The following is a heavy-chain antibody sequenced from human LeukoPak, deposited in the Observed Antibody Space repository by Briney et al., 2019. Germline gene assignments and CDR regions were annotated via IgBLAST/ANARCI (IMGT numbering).Heavy chain of an antibody. Sequence: ASVKVSCKASGYTFTSYGISWVRQAPGQGLEWMGWISAYNGNTNYAQKPQGRVTMTTDTSTSTAYMELRSLRSDDTAVYYCARDQAYDYGDPGYFDYWGQRTLVTVSS. CDR2: ISAYNGNT. D-gene: IGHD4-17*01. J-gene: IGHJ4*02. V-gene: IGHV1-18*01. CDR1: GYTFTSYG. CDR3: ARDQAYDYGDPGYFDY.